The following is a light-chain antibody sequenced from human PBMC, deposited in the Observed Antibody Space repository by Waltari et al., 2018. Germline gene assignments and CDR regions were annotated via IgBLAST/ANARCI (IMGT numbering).Light chain of an antibody. V-gene: IGKV3-20*01. CDR3: QQYDGIVVT. CDR1: QTVSTIA. CDR2: STY. J-gene: IGKJ4*01. Sequence: IVLTPSPGPLSLSPGDRATLSCRASQTVSTIALSWYQQKPGQAPRVLIYSTYNRATGIPDRFSGSGSGTDFTLTINRLAPEDFAMYYCQQYDGIVVTFGGGTKVEI.